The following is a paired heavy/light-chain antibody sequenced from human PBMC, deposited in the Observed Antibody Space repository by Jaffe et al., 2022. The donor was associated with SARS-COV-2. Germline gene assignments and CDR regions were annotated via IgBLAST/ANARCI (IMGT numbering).Light chain of an antibody. CDR1: KLGNKY. V-gene: IGLV3-1*01. J-gene: IGLJ2*01. Sequence: SYDLTQPPSVSVSPGQTASITCSGDKLGNKYACWYQQKPGQSPVLVIYQDSQRPSGIPERFSGSNSGSTATLTISGTQATDEADYYCQTWDSDTVVFGGGTKLTVL. CDR2: QDS. CDR3: QTWDSDTVV.
Heavy chain of an antibody. J-gene: IGHJ4*02. CDR2: IYYSGTT. Sequence: QVQLQESGPGLVKPSQTLSLTCTVSGDSMISGGTYWSWVRQHPGKGLEWIGYIYYSGTTYYNPSLKSRTTISVDTSKTQFSLKLSSVTAADTAVYYCARFRDGSSYYQFHDYWGQGTLVTVPS. V-gene: IGHV4-31*03. CDR3: ARFRDGSSYYQFHDY. D-gene: IGHD3-22*01. CDR1: GDSMISGGTY.